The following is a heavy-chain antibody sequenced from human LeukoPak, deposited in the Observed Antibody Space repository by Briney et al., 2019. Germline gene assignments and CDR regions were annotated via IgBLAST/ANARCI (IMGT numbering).Heavy chain of an antibody. CDR1: GFTFSSYG. J-gene: IGHJ4*02. CDR2: IRYDGSNK. Sequence: PGGSLRLSCAASGFTFSSYGMHWVRQAPGKGLEWVAFIRYDGSNKYYADSVKGRFTISRDNSKNTLYLQMNSLRAEDTAVYYCAKTDTMFAIAAAGRHFDYWGQGTLVTVSS. D-gene: IGHD6-13*01. CDR3: AKTDTMFAIAAAGRHFDY. V-gene: IGHV3-30*02.